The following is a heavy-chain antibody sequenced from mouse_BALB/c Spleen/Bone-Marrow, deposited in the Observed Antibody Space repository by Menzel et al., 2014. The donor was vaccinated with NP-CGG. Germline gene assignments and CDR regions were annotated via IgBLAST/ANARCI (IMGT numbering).Heavy chain of an antibody. CDR1: GFTFSSFG. J-gene: IGHJ1*01. V-gene: IGHV5-17*02. Sequence: EVHLVESGGGLVQPGGSLRLSCAASGFTFSSFGMHWVRQAPEKGLEWVAYISSGSNTIFYVDTVKGRFTISRDNPKNTLFLQMTSLRSEDTAMYYCTRGGNWDDFDVWGAGTTVTVSS. CDR3: TRGGNWDDFDV. CDR2: ISSGSNTI. D-gene: IGHD4-1*01.